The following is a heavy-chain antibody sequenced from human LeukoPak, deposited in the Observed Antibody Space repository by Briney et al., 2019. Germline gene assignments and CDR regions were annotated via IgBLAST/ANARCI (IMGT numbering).Heavy chain of an antibody. CDR3: AKGETSGSKLSEE. CDR1: GFTFSSYG. V-gene: IGHV3-30*02. D-gene: IGHD1-26*01. CDR2: IRYDGSNK. Sequence: PGGSLRLSCAASGFTFSSYGMHWVRQAPGKGLERVAFIRYDGSNKYYADSVKGRFTISRDNSKNTVYLQMNSLRAEDTAVYYCAKGETSGSKLSEEWGQGTLVIVSS. J-gene: IGHJ4*02.